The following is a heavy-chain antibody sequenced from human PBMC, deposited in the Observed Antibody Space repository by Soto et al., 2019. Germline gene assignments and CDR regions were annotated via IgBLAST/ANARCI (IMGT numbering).Heavy chain of an antibody. V-gene: IGHV4-59*01. CDR1: GGYISSYY. D-gene: IGHD5-12*01. J-gene: IGHJ4*02. CDR2: IYYSGST. CDR3: AREDVYSGYVDY. Sequence: SETLSLTCTVSGGYISSYYWSWIRQPPGKGLEWIGYIYYSGSTNYNPSLKSRVTISVDTSKNQFSLKLSSVTAADTAVYYCAREDVYSGYVDYWGQGTLVTVSS.